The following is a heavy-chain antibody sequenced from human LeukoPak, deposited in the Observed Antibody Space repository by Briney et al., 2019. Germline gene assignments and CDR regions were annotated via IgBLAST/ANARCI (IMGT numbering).Heavy chain of an antibody. Sequence: HPGGSLRLSCAASGFSFTNYAMSWVRQAPARGPEWLSSMKGGGETFYADSVKGRFTISRDNPKNTLYLQMNSLRAEDTAVYFCAKRGVVIRVILVGFHKEAYYFDSWGQGALVTVSS. CDR2: MKGGGET. CDR1: GFSFTNYA. D-gene: IGHD3-22*01. J-gene: IGHJ4*02. CDR3: AKRGVVIRVILVGFHKEAYYFDS. V-gene: IGHV3-23*01.